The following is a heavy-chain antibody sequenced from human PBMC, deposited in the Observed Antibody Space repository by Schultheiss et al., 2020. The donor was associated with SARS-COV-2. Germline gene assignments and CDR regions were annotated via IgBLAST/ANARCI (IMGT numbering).Heavy chain of an antibody. V-gene: IGHV3-23*01. J-gene: IGHJ5*02. CDR3: AKYGRKAMSCADDCFDP. Sequence: GGSLRLSCAASGFTFSSYAMSWVRQAHGKGLEWVSAISGSGGTTYYADSVKGRFTIYRDNSKNTLYLQVNSLRAEDTAVYYCAKYGRKAMSCADDCFDPCCQGTLSTVAS. CDR1: GFTFSSYA. D-gene: IGHD4-17*01. CDR2: ISGSGGTT.